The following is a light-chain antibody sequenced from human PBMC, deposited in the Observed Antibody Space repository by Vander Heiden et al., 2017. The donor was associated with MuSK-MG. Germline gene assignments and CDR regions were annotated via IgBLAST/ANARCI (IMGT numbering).Light chain of an antibody. Sequence: QSALTQPASVSGSPGQSITISCTGTSSDVGGYNYVSWYQQHPGKAPKLMIYDVSNRPSGVSNRFYGSKSGKTDSLNISGLQAEDESDDYSSSYPSRSTLFGGGTKLTVL. CDR3: SSYPSRSTL. CDR2: DVS. V-gene: IGLV2-14*01. J-gene: IGLJ2*01. CDR1: SSDVGGYNY.